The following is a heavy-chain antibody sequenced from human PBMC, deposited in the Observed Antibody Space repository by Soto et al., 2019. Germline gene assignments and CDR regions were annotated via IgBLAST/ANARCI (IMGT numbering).Heavy chain of an antibody. J-gene: IGHJ5*02. CDR3: ATDQSSHDFWSGSHYWFDP. Sequence: GASVKVSCKVSGYTLTELSMHWVRQAPGKGLEWMGGFDPEDGETIYAQKFQGRVTMTEDTSTDTAYMELSSLRSEDTAVYYCATDQSSHDFWSGSHYWFDPWGQGTLVTVSS. CDR2: FDPEDGET. D-gene: IGHD3-3*01. V-gene: IGHV1-24*01. CDR1: GYTLTELS.